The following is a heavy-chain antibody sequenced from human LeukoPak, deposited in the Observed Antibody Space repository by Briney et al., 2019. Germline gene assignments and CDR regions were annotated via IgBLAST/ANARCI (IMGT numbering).Heavy chain of an antibody. CDR3: AKDPGVGVAGPFDY. Sequence: PGGSLRLSCAASGFTFSSYGMHWVRQAPGKGLEWVAVISYDGSNKYYADSVKGRFTISRDNSKNTLYLQMNSLRAEDTAVYYCAKDPGVGVAGPFDYWGQGTLVTVSS. V-gene: IGHV3-30*18. J-gene: IGHJ4*02. CDR2: ISYDGSNK. D-gene: IGHD6-19*01. CDR1: GFTFSSYG.